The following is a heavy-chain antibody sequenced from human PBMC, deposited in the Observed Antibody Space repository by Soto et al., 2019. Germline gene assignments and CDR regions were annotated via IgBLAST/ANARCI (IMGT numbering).Heavy chain of an antibody. D-gene: IGHD1-1*01. Sequence: EVQLLVSGGGLVQPGGSLRLSCAASGLPFSSYAMTWVRQAPGKGLEWVSGISGSGTITYDADSVKGRFTISRDKSKNTLYLQMNSLRADDTAVYYCAKSLSASPNYFFDSWGQGTLVTVSS. CDR3: AKSLSASPNYFFDS. V-gene: IGHV3-23*01. CDR1: GLPFSSYA. J-gene: IGHJ4*02. CDR2: ISGSGTIT.